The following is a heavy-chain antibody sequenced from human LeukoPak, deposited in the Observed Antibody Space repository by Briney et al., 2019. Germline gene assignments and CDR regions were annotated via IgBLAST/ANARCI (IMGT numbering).Heavy chain of an antibody. CDR3: ARALDGHYYDSSGYYRDY. Sequence: SVKVSCKASGDTFTSYDINWVRQAPGQGLEWMGRIIPILGIANYAQKFQGGVTITADKSTSTAYMELSSLRSEDTAVYYCARALDGHYYDSSGYYRDYWGQGTLVTVSS. D-gene: IGHD3-22*01. J-gene: IGHJ4*02. CDR2: IIPILGIA. V-gene: IGHV1-69*04. CDR1: GDTFTSYD.